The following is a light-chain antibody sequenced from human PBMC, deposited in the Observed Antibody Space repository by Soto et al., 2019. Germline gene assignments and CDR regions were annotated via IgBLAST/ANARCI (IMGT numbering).Light chain of an antibody. V-gene: IGKV1-27*01. J-gene: IGKJ1*01. CDR2: AAS. CDR1: QGISNY. Sequence: DIQMTQSPSSLSASVGDRVTITCRASQGISNYLAWYQQKPGKVPKLLIYAASTLQSGVPSRCSGSGAGTDFILTISSLQPEDVATYYCQKYNSAPWTFCQVTKVEIK. CDR3: QKYNSAPWT.